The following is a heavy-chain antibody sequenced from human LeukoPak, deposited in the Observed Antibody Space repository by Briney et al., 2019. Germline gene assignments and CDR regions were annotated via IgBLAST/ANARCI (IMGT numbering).Heavy chain of an antibody. J-gene: IGHJ2*01. CDR2: INPNSGGT. D-gene: IGHD3-22*01. Sequence: ASVKVSCKASGYTFTGYYTHWVRQAPGQGLEWMGWINPNSGGTNYAQKFQGRVTMTRDTSISTAYMELSRLRSDDTAVYYCASGPLNYYDSSGYYSLGGLLTWYFDLWGRGTLVTVSS. CDR1: GYTFTGYY. V-gene: IGHV1-2*02. CDR3: ASGPLNYYDSSGYYSLGGLLTWYFDL.